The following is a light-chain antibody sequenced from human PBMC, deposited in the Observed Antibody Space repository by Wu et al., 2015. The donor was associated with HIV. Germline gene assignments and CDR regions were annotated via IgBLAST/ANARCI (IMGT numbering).Light chain of an antibody. CDR1: QSVSSY. J-gene: IGKJ5*01. CDR2: GAS. Sequence: EIVLTQSPATLSLSPGERATLSCRASQSVSSYLAWYQHKPGQSPRLLIYGASNRATGIPARFSGSGSGTDFTLTISNVEPEDFTIYYCQQCNHWPLTFGQGTRLEI. CDR3: QQCNHWPLT. V-gene: IGKV3-11*01.